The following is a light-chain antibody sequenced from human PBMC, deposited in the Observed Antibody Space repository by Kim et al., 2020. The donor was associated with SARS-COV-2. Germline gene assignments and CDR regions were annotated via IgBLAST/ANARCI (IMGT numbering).Light chain of an antibody. Sequence: SALTQPASVSGSPGQSITISCTGTSSDVGGYNYVSWYQQHPGKAPKLIIYDVSNRPSGVSNRFSGSKSGNTASLTISGLQPEDEADYYCSSYTNSNVIFGRGTKRTVL. V-gene: IGLV2-14*03. J-gene: IGLJ2*01. CDR3: SSYTNSNVI. CDR1: SSDVGGYNY. CDR2: DVS.